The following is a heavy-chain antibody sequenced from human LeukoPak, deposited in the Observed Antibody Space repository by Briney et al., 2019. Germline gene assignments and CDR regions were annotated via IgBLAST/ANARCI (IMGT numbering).Heavy chain of an antibody. CDR3: ARDGSSSWYYFDY. CDR2: ISSSSSSYI. CDR1: GFTFSSYS. D-gene: IGHD6-13*01. Sequence: PGGSLRLSCAASGFTFSSYSMNWVRQAPGKGLEWVSSISSSSSSYIYYADSVKGRFTISRDNAKNSLYLQMNSLRAEDTAVYYCARDGSSSWYYFDYWGQGTLVTVSS. V-gene: IGHV3-21*01. J-gene: IGHJ4*02.